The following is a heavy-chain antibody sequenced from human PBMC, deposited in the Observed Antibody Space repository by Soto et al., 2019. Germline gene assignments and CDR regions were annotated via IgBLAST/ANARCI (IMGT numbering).Heavy chain of an antibody. J-gene: IGHJ4*02. CDR1: GFTFSDNW. D-gene: IGHD3-10*01. CDR2: IKTDGSEK. CDR3: ATSMGRGGNDY. V-gene: IGHV3-7*05. Sequence: EVQLVESGGGLVQLGGSLRLSCAASGFTFSDNWMSWVRQAPGKGLECVANIKTDGSEKYYVDPVKGRFTISRDNGKNSLYLQMNSLRAEDTAVYYCATSMGRGGNDYWGQGTLVAVSS.